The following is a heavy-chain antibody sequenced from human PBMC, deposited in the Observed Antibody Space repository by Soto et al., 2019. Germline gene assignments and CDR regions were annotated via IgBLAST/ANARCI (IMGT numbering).Heavy chain of an antibody. CDR3: TRGQGHKMRYYDFGSGSSAYYGLDV. J-gene: IGHJ6*02. Sequence: GGSLRLSCTASGFTFGDYAMSWVRQAPGKGLEWVGFIRSKAYGGTTEYAASVKGRFTISRDDSKSIAYLQMNSLKTEDTAVYYCTRGQGHKMRYYDFGSGSSAYYGLDVWGQGTMVTVSS. D-gene: IGHD3-3*01. CDR1: GFTFGDYA. CDR2: IRSKAYGGTT. V-gene: IGHV3-49*04.